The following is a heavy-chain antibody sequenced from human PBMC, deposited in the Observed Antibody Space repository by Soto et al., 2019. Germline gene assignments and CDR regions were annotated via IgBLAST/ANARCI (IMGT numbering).Heavy chain of an antibody. CDR2: IYYSGST. CDR1: DGSISRGEYH. CDR3: ARGGTYYDFCFGYYNYYYYLLDV. D-gene: IGHD3-3*01. J-gene: IGHJ6*02. Sequence: VPLNCTVPDGSISRGEYHWSWIRHPPGKGLERIGYIYYSGSTYYNPSLKSRVTISVDTSKNQFSLKLSSVTAADTAVYYCARGGTYYDFCFGYYNYYYYLLDVCGQRTTVIGS. V-gene: IGHV4-30-4*01.